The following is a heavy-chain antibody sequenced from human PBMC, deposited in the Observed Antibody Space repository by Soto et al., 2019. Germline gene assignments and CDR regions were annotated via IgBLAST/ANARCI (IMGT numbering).Heavy chain of an antibody. CDR3: AREGYSSSWSRDYYFDY. V-gene: IGHV1-8*01. Sequence: ASVKVSCKASGYTFASYDINWVRQATGQGLEWMGWMNPISGNTGYAQKFQGRVTITTNKSTSTAYMELSSLRSEDTAVYYCAREGYSSSWSRDYYFDYWGQGTLVTVSS. J-gene: IGHJ4*02. CDR1: GYTFASYD. D-gene: IGHD6-13*01. CDR2: MNPISGNT.